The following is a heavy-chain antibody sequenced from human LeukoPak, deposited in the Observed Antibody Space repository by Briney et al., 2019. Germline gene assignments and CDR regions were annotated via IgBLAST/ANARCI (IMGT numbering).Heavy chain of an antibody. CDR1: GYTFSSYG. CDR2: ISVYNGNT. D-gene: IGHD3-16*01. CDR3: ARDQYDYVWDSHRPYFDY. V-gene: IGHV1-18*01. J-gene: IGHJ4*02. Sequence: ASVKVSCKASGYTFSSYGISWVRQAPGQGLEWMAWISVYNGNTKYAQRFQGRVTMTTDTSTSTAYMELRSLKSDDTAVYYCARDQYDYVWDSHRPYFDYWGQGTLVTVPS.